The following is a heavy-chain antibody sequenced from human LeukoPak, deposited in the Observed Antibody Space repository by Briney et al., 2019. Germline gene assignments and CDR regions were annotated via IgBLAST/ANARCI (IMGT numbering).Heavy chain of an antibody. CDR3: ASDIVVVPAGIGDNSFDP. CDR2: IIPIFGTA. Sequence: SVKVSCKASGGTFSSYAISWVRQAPGQGREWMGRIIPIFGTANYAQKFQGRVTITTDESTSTAYMWLRSLRSEDTAVYYCASDIVVVPAGIGDNSFDPWGQGTLVTVSS. V-gene: IGHV1-69*05. CDR1: GGTFSSYA. D-gene: IGHD2-2*01. J-gene: IGHJ5*02.